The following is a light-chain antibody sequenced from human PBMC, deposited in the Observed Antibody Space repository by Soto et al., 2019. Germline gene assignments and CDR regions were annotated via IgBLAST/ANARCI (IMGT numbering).Light chain of an antibody. CDR2: GAS. J-gene: IGKJ2*01. Sequence: EIVMTQSPATLSVSPGERATLSCRASQSVSSNLAWYQQKPGQAPRLLIYGASTRATGIPARFSVSGSGTEFTLTISSLQSEDFAVYYCQQYNNWPPYTLGQGTKLEIK. CDR1: QSVSSN. CDR3: QQYNNWPPYT. V-gene: IGKV3-15*01.